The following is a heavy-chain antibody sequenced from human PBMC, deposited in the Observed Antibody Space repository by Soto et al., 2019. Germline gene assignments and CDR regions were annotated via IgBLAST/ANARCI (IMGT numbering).Heavy chain of an antibody. V-gene: IGHV1-69*13. D-gene: IGHD3-10*01. Sequence: SVKVSCKASGGTFSSYAISWVRQAPGQGLEWMGGIIPIFGTANYAQKFQGRVTITADESTSTAYMELSSLRSEDTAVYYCASSQRRYGSGSYHINIAYWGQGTLVTVSS. CDR2: IIPIFGTA. J-gene: IGHJ4*02. CDR3: ASSQRRYGSGSYHINIAY. CDR1: GGTFSSYA.